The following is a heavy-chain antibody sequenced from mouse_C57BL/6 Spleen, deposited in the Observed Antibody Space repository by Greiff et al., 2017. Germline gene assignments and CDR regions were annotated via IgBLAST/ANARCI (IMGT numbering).Heavy chain of an antibody. D-gene: IGHD2-2*01. V-gene: IGHV14-1*01. CDR1: GFNIKDYY. J-gene: IGHJ2*01. CDR2: IDPEDGDT. CDR3: TTFFYGYDEEGISFDY. Sequence: EVQLQQSGAELVRPGASVKLSCTASGFNIKDYYMHWVKPRPEQGLEWIGRIDPEDGDTEYAPKFQGKATMPADTSSNTAYLQLSSLTSEDTAVYYCTTFFYGYDEEGISFDYWGQGTTLTVSA.